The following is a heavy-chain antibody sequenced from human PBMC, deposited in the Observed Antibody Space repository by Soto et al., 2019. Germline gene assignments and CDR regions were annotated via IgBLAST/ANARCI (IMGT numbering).Heavy chain of an antibody. CDR2: IKQDGSEK. V-gene: IGHV3-7*03. CDR1: GFTFSSYW. Sequence: VQLVESGGGLVQPGGSLRLSCAASGFTFSSYWMSWVRQAPGKGLEWVAHIKQDGSEKYYVDSVKGLFTISRDNTKNSLYLQMNSLSADDTAVYYCAREGQGVAKTYYYYGMDVWGQGTTVTVSS. D-gene: IGHD5-12*01. J-gene: IGHJ6*02. CDR3: AREGQGVAKTYYYYGMDV.